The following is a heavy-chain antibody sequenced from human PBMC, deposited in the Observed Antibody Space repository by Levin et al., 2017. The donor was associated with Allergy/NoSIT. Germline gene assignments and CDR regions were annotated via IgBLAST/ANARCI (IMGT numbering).Heavy chain of an antibody. CDR3: ARSRSNWGWENFDY. V-gene: IGHV3-33*01. CDR1: GFPFSSYG. D-gene: IGHD7-27*01. CDR2: TWYDGSQT. J-gene: IGHJ4*02. Sequence: GESLKISCAASGFPFSSYGMHWVRQAPGKGLEWLAVTWYDGSQTYYADSVKGRFSISRDNSKRRLYLDGSSLRVENTGLYYCARSRSNWGWENFDYWGQGTLVTVSS.